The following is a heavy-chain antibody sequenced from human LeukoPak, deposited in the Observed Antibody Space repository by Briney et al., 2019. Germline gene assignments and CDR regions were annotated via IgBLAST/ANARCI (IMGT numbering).Heavy chain of an antibody. J-gene: IGHJ6*02. CDR3: AKAGRSGNYYYGMDV. V-gene: IGHV3-23*01. Sequence: GGSLRLSCAASGFTFSSYAMNWVRQAPGKGLEWVSVISGYGTDTYYADSVKGRFTISRDNSRNVLYLQMNSLRAEDTAVYYCAKAGRSGNYYYGMDVWGPGTTVTVSS. D-gene: IGHD1-26*01. CDR1: GFTFSSYA. CDR2: ISGYGTDT.